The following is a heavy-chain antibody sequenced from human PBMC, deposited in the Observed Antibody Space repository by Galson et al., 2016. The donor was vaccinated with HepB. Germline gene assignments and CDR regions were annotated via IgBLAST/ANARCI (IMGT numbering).Heavy chain of an antibody. J-gene: IGHJ5*02. CDR1: GYTFTGYY. CDR2: FEPEDGET. Sequence: SVKVSCKASGYTFTGYYMHWVRQAPGKGLEWMGGFEPEDGETIYAQKFQGRVTVTEDASTDTAYMELSSLRSDDTAVYYCAVGAMATWGQGTLVTVSS. V-gene: IGHV1-24*01. D-gene: IGHD1-26*01. CDR3: AVGAMAT.